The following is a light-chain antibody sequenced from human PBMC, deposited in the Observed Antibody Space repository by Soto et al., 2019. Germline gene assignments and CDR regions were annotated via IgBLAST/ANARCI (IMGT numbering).Light chain of an antibody. J-gene: IGKJ4*01. CDR3: QKYYSYPRIT. CDR1: QGISSY. Sequence: AIRMTQSPSSFSASTGDRVTITCRASQGISSYLAWYQQKPGKAPKLLIYAASTLQSGVPSRFSGSGSGTDFTLTISCLQSEDFATYYCQKYYSYPRITFGGGTKVEIK. V-gene: IGKV1-8*01. CDR2: AAS.